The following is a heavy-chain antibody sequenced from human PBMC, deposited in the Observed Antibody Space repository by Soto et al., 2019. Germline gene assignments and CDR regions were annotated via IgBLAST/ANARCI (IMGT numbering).Heavy chain of an antibody. J-gene: IGHJ3*02. V-gene: IGHV4-39*01. Sequence: FAVSGGSISSSNHYWDWIRQPPGKGPEWIGRIYYSGSTYYNPSLKSRVTISVDTSKNQFSLKLSSVTAADTAVYYCARRELEPTNNDAFHIWGQGTMVTVSS. CDR2: IYYSGST. CDR1: GGSISSSNHY. D-gene: IGHD1-1*01. CDR3: ARRELEPTNNDAFHI.